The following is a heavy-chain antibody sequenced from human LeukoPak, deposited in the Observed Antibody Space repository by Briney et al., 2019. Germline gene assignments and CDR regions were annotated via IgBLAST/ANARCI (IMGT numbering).Heavy chain of an antibody. D-gene: IGHD2-21*01. CDR3: ARDWIGGDCYSCAFDAFDI. CDR1: GGTFSSYA. Sequence: SVKVSCKASGGTFSSYAISWVRQAPGQGLEWMGGIIPIFGTANYAQKFQGRVTITTDESTSTAYMELSSLRSEDTAVYYCARDWIGGDCYSCAFDAFDIWGQGTMVTVSS. J-gene: IGHJ3*02. CDR2: IIPIFGTA. V-gene: IGHV1-69*05.